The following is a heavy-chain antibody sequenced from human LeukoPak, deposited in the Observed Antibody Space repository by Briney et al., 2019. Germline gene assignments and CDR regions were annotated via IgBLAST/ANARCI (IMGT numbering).Heavy chain of an antibody. CDR1: GGSVSVYY. D-gene: IGHD3-10*01. J-gene: IGHJ4*02. V-gene: IGHV4-34*01. CDR2: IYHSGST. CDR3: ARVKALRFGESRFDY. Sequence: PSETLSLTCAVYGGSVSVYYSGWVRQPPRKGLEWIGEIYHSGSTNYNPSLKSRVTISVDTSKSQFSLKLSSATAADTAVYYCARVKALRFGESRFDYWGQGTLVTVSS.